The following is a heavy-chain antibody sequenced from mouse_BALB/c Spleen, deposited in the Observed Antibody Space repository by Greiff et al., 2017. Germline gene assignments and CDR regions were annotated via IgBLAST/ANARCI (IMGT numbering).Heavy chain of an antibody. J-gene: IGHJ2*01. CDR2: INPSNGGT. CDR1: GYTFTSYY. V-gene: IGHV1S81*02. CDR3: TRSRLAKGYFDY. Sequence: VQLQQSGAELVKPGASVKLSCKASGYTFTSYYMYWVKQRPGQGLEWIGEINPSNGGTNFNEKFKSKATLTVDKSSSTAYMQLSSLTSEDSAVYYCTRSRLAKGYFDYWGQGTTLTVSS. D-gene: IGHD1-1*01.